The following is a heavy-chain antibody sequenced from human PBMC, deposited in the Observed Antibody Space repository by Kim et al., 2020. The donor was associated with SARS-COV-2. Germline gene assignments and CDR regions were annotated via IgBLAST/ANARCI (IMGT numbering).Heavy chain of an antibody. D-gene: IGHD2-15*01. V-gene: IGHV4-4*07. CDR3: ARAGPVARLYYGMDV. J-gene: IGHJ6*02. Sequence: PSLKSRVTMSVDTPKNQFSLRLSSVTAADTAVYYCARAGPVARLYYGMDVWGQGTTVTVSS.